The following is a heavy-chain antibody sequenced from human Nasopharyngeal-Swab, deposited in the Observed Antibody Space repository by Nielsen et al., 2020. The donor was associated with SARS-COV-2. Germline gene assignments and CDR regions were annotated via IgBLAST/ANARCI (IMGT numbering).Heavy chain of an antibody. CDR1: GFTFSSYW. Sequence: GESLKISCAASGFTFSSYWMSWVRQAPGKGLEWVANIKQDGSEKYYVDSVKGRFTISRDNAKNSLYLQMNSLRAEDTAVYYCAREEYSSSWYTYYYYYVDVWGKGTTVTVSS. J-gene: IGHJ6*03. V-gene: IGHV3-7*05. CDR3: AREEYSSSWYTYYYYYVDV. CDR2: IKQDGSEK. D-gene: IGHD6-13*01.